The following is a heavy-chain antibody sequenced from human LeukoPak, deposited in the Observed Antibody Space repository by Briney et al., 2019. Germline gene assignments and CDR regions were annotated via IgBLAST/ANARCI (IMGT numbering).Heavy chain of an antibody. D-gene: IGHD3-22*01. V-gene: IGHV3-30*02. Sequence: GGSLRLSCAASGFTFSSFGMHWVRQTPGKGLEWVTFIHNYETTEYYADSVKGRFTISRDNSKNRLYLQMNSLRAEDTALYYCAKSLGHRYDSSGYHYHEGFDYWGQGTLVTVSS. J-gene: IGHJ4*02. CDR2: IHNYETTE. CDR3: AKSLGHRYDSSGYHYHEGFDY. CDR1: GFTFSSFG.